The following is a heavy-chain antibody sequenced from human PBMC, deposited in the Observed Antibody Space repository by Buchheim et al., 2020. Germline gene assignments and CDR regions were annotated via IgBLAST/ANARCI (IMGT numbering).Heavy chain of an antibody. J-gene: IGHJ4*02. CDR3: VRSAPSGWKPTFDS. D-gene: IGHD6-19*01. Sequence: EVQLVDSGGGLVQPGGSLRLSCAASGFTFSTYDMHWFRQIIGKGLEWVSSICTLRDPFYSDSARGRFTISCANAKNYLYLQMNSLRAEDTAVYYCVRSAPSGWKPTFDSWGQGTL. CDR1: GFTFSTYD. CDR2: ICTLRDP. V-gene: IGHV3-13*05.